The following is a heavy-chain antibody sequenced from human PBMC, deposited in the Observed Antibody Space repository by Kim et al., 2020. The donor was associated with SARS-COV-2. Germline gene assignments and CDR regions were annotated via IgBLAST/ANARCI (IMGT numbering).Heavy chain of an antibody. CDR2: IYYSGST. Sequence: SETLSLTCTVSGGSISSGGYYWSWIRQHPGKGLEWIGYIYYSGSTYYNPSLKSRVTISVDTSKNQFSLKLSSVTAADTAVYYCARDSSYFIAATGTYYYYGMDVWGQGTMVTVSS. D-gene: IGHD6-13*01. J-gene: IGHJ6*02. V-gene: IGHV4-31*03. CDR1: GGSISSGGYY. CDR3: ARDSSYFIAATGTYYYYGMDV.